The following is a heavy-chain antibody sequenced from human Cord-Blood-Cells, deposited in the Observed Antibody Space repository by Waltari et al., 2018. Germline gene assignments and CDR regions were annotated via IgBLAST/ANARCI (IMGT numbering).Heavy chain of an antibody. D-gene: IGHD6-6*01. Sequence: EVQLVESGGGLVKPGGSLRLSCAASGFTFSSYSMNWVRQAPGKGLEWFSSISSSSSYIYYADSVKGRFTISRDNAKNSLYLQMNSLRAEDTAVYYCARPRSSVDAFDIWGQGTMVTVSS. CDR1: GFTFSSYS. V-gene: IGHV3-21*01. J-gene: IGHJ3*02. CDR2: ISSSSSYI. CDR3: ARPRSSVDAFDI.